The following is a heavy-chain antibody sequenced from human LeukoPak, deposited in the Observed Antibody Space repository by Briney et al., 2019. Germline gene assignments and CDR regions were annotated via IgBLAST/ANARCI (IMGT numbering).Heavy chain of an antibody. CDR1: GGSISSYY. V-gene: IGHV4-59*08. J-gene: IGHJ4*02. Sequence: PSETLSLTCTVSGGSISSYYCSWIRQPPGKGLEWIGYIYYSGSTNYNPSLKSRVTISVDTSKNQFSLKLSSVTAADTAVYYCARHRYSGYDYRDRYYFDYWGQGSLVTVSS. CDR3: ARHRYSGYDYRDRYYFDY. CDR2: IYYSGST. D-gene: IGHD5-12*01.